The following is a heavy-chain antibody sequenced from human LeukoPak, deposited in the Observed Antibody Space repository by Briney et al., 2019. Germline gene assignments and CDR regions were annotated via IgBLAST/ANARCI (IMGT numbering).Heavy chain of an antibody. Sequence: GGSLRLSCAASVFTFSSYGMHWVREAPGKALEWGAVIWYDGSNKYYADSVKGRFTISRDNSKNTLYLQMNSLRAEDTAVYYCAKGYCSGGSCYSSYYFDYWGQGTLVTVSS. V-gene: IGHV3-33*06. CDR2: IWYDGSNK. J-gene: IGHJ4*02. CDR3: AKGYCSGGSCYSSYYFDY. CDR1: VFTFSSYG. D-gene: IGHD2-15*01.